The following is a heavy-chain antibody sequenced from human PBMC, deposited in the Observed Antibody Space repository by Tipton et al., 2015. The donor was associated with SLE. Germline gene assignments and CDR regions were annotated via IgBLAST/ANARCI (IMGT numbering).Heavy chain of an antibody. Sequence: TLSLTCAVYGGSFGGYYWSWIRQPPGKGLQWIGEVNHSGSTNYNPSLKSRVTISVDTSKNQFSLKLSSVTAADTAVYYCARGSPYYYDSSGGYWGQGTLVTVSS. D-gene: IGHD3-22*01. CDR1: GGSFGGYY. J-gene: IGHJ4*02. V-gene: IGHV4-34*01. CDR2: VNHSGST. CDR3: ARGSPYYYDSSGGY.